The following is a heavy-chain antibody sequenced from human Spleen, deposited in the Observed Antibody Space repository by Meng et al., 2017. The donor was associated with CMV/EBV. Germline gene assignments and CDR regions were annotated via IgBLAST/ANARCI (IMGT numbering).Heavy chain of an antibody. D-gene: IGHD3-3*01. CDR3: ARDDWSGPGY. CDR2: IYYSGST. V-gene: IGHV4-61*01. CDR1: GGSVSSDSYY. J-gene: IGHJ4*02. Sequence: SETLSLTCTVSGGSVSSDSYYWSWIRQPPGKRLEWIGYIYYSGSTNYNPSLNSRVTISVDTSKNQFSLKLSSVTAADTAVYYCARDDWSGPGYWGQGTLVTVSS.